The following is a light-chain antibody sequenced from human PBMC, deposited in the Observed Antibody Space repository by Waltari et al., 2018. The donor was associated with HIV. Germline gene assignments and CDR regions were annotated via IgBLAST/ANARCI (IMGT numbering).Light chain of an antibody. CDR1: QSVNNN. CDR2: DAS. V-gene: IGKV3-15*01. CDR3: RQYANWPFT. J-gene: IGKJ5*01. Sequence: EKVMTQSPATLSVSPGERATFTCRASQSVNNNLAWYQQKPGQAPRLLIYDASTRATNIPARFSGSGSGTDFTLTISSLQSEDFAVYFCRQYANWPFTFGQGTRLEIK.